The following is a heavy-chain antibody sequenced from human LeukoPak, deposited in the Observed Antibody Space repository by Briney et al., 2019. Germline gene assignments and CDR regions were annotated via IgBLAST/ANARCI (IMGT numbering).Heavy chain of an antibody. D-gene: IGHD4-11*01. CDR1: GFTFSHYG. Sequence: GGSLRLSCAASGFTFSHYGMHWVRQTPGAGLEWVSVIWSDGSDKYYAKSVKGRFTISRDNSKNSLFLQMNSLRAEDTAVYYCAKDAQRGFDYSNSLQNWGQGILVTVCS. CDR2: IWSDGSDK. J-gene: IGHJ1*01. V-gene: IGHV3-33*06. CDR3: AKDAQRGFDYSNSLQN.